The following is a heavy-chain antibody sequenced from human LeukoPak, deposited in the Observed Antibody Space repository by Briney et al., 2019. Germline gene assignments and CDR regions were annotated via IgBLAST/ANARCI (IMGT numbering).Heavy chain of an antibody. CDR2: ISWNSGSI. V-gene: IGHV3-9*01. D-gene: IGHD2-15*01. CDR1: GFTFDDYA. J-gene: IGHJ4*02. CDR3: VTHGGGTFDY. Sequence: GGSLRLSCAASGFTFDDYAMHWVRQAPGKGLEWVSGISWNSGSIGYADSVKGRFTISRDNAKNSLYLQMNSLRAEDTALYYCVTHGGGTFDYWGQGTLVTVSS.